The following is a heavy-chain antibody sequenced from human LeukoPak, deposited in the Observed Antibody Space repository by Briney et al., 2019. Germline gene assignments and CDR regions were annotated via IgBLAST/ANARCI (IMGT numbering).Heavy chain of an antibody. J-gene: IGHJ3*02. V-gene: IGHV3-23*01. CDR3: ARHLRYFDWLSSRPQYHDAFDI. CDR1: GFTFSNYA. D-gene: IGHD3-9*01. CDR2: ISGSGDST. Sequence: PGGSLRLSCAASGFTFSNYAMRWVRQAPGKGLEWVSGISGSGDSTYYADSVKGRFTISRDNSKNTLYLQMNSLRAEDTAVYYCARHLRYFDWLSSRPQYHDAFDIWGQGTMVTVSS.